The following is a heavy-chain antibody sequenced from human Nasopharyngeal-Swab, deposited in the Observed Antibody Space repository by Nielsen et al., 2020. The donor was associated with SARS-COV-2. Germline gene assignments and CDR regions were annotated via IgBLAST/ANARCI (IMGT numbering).Heavy chain of an antibody. CDR3: ARDILGSSGWKHFDS. Sequence: GGSLRLSCAASGFTFDHYAMNWVRQAPGKGLEWVAYISFDVINQAYAESARGRFTVSRDNSKNTLFLQMNSLIIEDTAVYYCARDILGSSGWKHFDSWGQGTLVTVSS. CDR2: ISFDVINQ. V-gene: IGHV3-30*03. J-gene: IGHJ4*02. D-gene: IGHD6-25*01. CDR1: GFTFDHYA.